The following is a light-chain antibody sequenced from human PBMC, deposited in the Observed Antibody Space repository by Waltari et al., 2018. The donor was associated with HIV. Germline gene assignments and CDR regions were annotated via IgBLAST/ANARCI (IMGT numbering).Light chain of an antibody. CDR3: CSYAGSSTHV. V-gene: IGLV2-23*02. CDR2: EVS. Sequence: QSALTQPASVSGSPGQSITISCTGTSSAVGNYNVVSWYQQHPGKAPRLMIYEVSKRPSGVSNRFSGSKSGNTASLTISGLQAEDEGDYYCCSYAGSSTHVFGTGTKVTVL. CDR1: SSAVGNYNV. J-gene: IGLJ1*01.